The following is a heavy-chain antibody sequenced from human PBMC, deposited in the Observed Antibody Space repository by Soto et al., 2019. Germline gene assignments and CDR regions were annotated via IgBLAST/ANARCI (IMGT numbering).Heavy chain of an antibody. CDR2: ISGSGGNT. J-gene: IGHJ4*02. V-gene: IGHV3-23*01. CDR3: AKDARYSNTWYYFDY. CDR1: GFTFSSYA. Sequence: PVGSLRLSCAASGFTFSSYAMTWVRQAPGKGLEWVSGISGSGGNTYYADSVKGRFTISRDNSKTTLYLQMSSLRAEDTAVYYCAKDARYSNTWYYFDYWGQGTLVTVSS. D-gene: IGHD6-13*01.